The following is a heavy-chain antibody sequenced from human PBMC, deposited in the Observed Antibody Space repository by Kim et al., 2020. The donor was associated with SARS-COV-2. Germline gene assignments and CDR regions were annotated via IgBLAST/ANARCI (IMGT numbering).Heavy chain of an antibody. D-gene: IGHD4-4*01. J-gene: IGHJ4*02. CDR1: GYTFTSYA. CDR2: INAGNGNT. CDR3: ARDPTTVTTLDP. Sequence: ASVKVSCKASGYTFTSYAMHWVRQAPGQRLEWMGWINAGNGNTKYSQKFQGRVTITRDTSASTAYMELGSLRSEDTAVYYCARDPTTVTTLDPWGQGTLVTVSS. V-gene: IGHV1-3*01.